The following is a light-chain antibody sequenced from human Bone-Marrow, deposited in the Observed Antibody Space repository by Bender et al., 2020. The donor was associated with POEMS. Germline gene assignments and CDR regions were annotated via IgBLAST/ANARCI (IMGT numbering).Light chain of an antibody. CDR1: SSDVGGLKF. J-gene: IGLJ3*02. CDR3: TSYTSSTTLHWL. CDR2: DVS. V-gene: IGLV2-14*03. Sequence: QSALTQPASVSGSPGQSITISCSGTSSDVGGLKFVSWYQQHPGKAPKLLIYDVSNRPSGVSNRFSGSKSGNTASLTISGLQAEDEADYYCTSYTSSTTLHWLFGGGTKLTVL.